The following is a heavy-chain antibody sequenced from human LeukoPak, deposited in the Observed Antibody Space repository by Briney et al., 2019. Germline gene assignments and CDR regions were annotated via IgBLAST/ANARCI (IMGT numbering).Heavy chain of an antibody. Sequence: ASVKVSCKASGYTFTSYGISWVRQAPGQGLEWMGWIRAYNGNTNYAQKLQGRVTMTTDTSTSTAYMELRRLRSDDTAVYYCARAPYYDSSGYPSGWGQGTLVTVSS. J-gene: IGHJ4*02. CDR1: GYTFTSYG. CDR2: IRAYNGNT. V-gene: IGHV1-18*01. CDR3: ARAPYYDSSGYPSG. D-gene: IGHD3-22*01.